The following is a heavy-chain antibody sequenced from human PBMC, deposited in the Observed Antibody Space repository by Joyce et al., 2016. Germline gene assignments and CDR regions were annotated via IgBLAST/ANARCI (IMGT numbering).Heavy chain of an antibody. Sequence: GKGLEWVVIISYDGSNKYYADSVKGRFTISRDNSKNTLYLQMNSLRAEDTAVYYCAMLCSGCDLAAEYFQHWGQGTLVTVSS. CDR3: AMLCSGCDLAAEYFQH. V-gene: IGHV3-30*03. D-gene: IGHD3-10*02. J-gene: IGHJ1*01. CDR2: ISYDGSNK.